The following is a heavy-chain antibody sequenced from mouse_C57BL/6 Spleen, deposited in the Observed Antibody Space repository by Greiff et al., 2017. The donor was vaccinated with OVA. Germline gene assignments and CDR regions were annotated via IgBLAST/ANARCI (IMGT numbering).Heavy chain of an antibody. J-gene: IGHJ2*01. D-gene: IGHD2-1*01. CDR3: ARDGNYEEGFDY. CDR1: GYAFTNYL. Sequence: VQLQQSGAELVRPGTSVKVSCKASGYAFTNYLIEWVKQRPGQGLEWIGVINPGSGGTNYNEKFKGKATLTADKSSSTAYMQLSSLTSEDSAVYFCARDGNYEEGFDYWGQGTTLTVSS. V-gene: IGHV1-54*01. CDR2: INPGSGGT.